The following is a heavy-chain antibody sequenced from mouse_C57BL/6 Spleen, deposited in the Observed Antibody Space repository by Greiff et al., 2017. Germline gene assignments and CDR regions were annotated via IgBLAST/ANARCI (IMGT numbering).Heavy chain of an antibody. D-gene: IGHD2-3*01. CDR2: INYDGSST. CDR3: ARDDGYYGGVYAMDY. CDR1: GFTFSDYY. V-gene: IGHV5-16*01. J-gene: IGHJ4*01. Sequence: EVMLVESEGGLVQPGSSMKLSCTASGFTFSDYYMAWVRQVPEKGLEWVANINYDGSSTYYLDSLQSRFIISIDNAKNILYLQLSSLKSEDTATYYCARDDGYYGGVYAMDYWGQGTSVTVSS.